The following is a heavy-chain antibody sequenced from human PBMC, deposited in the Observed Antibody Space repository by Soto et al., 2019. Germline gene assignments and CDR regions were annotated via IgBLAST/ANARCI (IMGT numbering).Heavy chain of an antibody. CDR1: EDTFRNYA. CDR2: IIPIFGTA. Sequence: QVELVQSGAEVKKPGSSVKVSCQASEDTFRNYAISWVRQAPGQGLEWMGGIIPIFGTANYAQKFQGRVTITADTSANTVYLELSSLRSEDTAVYYCARADRLAAPMDYALDVWGQGTTVTVSS. CDR3: ARADRLAAPMDYALDV. D-gene: IGHD6-19*01. J-gene: IGHJ6*02. V-gene: IGHV1-69*06.